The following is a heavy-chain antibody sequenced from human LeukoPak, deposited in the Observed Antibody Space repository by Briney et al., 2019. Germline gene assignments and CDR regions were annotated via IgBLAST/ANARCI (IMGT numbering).Heavy chain of an antibody. CDR1: GGSISSGDYY. Sequence: SETLSLTCTVSGGSISSGDYYWSWIRQPPGKGLEWIGYIYYSGSTYYNPSLKSRVTIAVDTSKNQFSLKLSSVTAADTAVYYCARVPDCSSTSCYPRYYYMDVWGKGTTVTVSS. CDR3: ARVPDCSSTSCYPRYYYMDV. CDR2: IYYSGST. D-gene: IGHD2-2*01. V-gene: IGHV4-30-4*08. J-gene: IGHJ6*03.